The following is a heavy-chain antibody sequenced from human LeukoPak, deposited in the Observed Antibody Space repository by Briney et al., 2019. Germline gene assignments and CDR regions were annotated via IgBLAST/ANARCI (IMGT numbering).Heavy chain of an antibody. D-gene: IGHD5-12*01. J-gene: IGHJ6*02. V-gene: IGHV3-21*01. CDR1: GFTFSSYT. CDR3: AREGSGYDHFHYYYGMDV. Sequence: GGSLRLSCAASGFTFSSYTMNWVRQAPGKGLEWVSSISGSSSYIFYAESLKGRFTISRDNAKNSLYLQVNSLRAEDTAVYYCAREGSGYDHFHYYYGMDVWGQGTTVTVSS. CDR2: ISGSSSYI.